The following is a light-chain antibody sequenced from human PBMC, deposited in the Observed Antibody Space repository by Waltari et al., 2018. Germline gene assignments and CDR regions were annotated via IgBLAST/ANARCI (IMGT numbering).Light chain of an antibody. CDR2: GSS. CDR1: QTTYTN. CDR3: QQYSRWPLT. V-gene: IGKV3-15*01. J-gene: IGKJ4*01. Sequence: DTVMTQSPATLSVSPGEGATLPCRASQTTYTNLARYQQKPGQVPRLLIYGSSTRATGIPARFSGSGSGTEFTLTISSLQSEDFAVYYCQQYSRWPLTFGGGTKVEIK.